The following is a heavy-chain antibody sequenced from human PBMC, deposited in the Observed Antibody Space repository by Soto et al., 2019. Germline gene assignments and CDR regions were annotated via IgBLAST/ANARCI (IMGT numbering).Heavy chain of an antibody. CDR1: GFTFSDYY. CDR2: ISSSSSYT. Sequence: QVQLVESGGGLVKPGGSLRLSCAASGFTFSDYYMSWIRQAPGKGLEWVSYISSSSSYTNYADSVKGRFTISRDNAKNSLYLQMISLRDEYTAVYYCALHLLDSPQANYYYDRSGYKRPFDYWGQGTLVTVSS. D-gene: IGHD3-22*01. CDR3: ALHLLDSPQANYYYDRSGYKRPFDY. J-gene: IGHJ4*02. V-gene: IGHV3-11*05.